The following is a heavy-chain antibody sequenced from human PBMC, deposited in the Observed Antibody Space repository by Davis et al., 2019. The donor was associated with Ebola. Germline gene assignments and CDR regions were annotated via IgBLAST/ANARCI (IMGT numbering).Heavy chain of an antibody. CDR2: ISYDGSNK. Sequence: GGSLRLSCAASGFTFSSYGMHWVRQAPGKGLEWVAVISYDGSNKYYADSVKGRFTISRENSKNTLYLQMNSLRAEDTAVYYCARVGIAAAGTHYWGQGTLVTVSS. CDR3: ARVGIAAAGTHY. V-gene: IGHV3-30*03. D-gene: IGHD6-13*01. J-gene: IGHJ4*02. CDR1: GFTFSSYG.